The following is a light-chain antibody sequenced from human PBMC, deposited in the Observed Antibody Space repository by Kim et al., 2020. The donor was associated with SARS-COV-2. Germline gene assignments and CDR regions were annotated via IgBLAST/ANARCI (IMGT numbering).Light chain of an antibody. J-gene: IGKJ4*01. Sequence: EIVMTQSPATLSVSPGERATLSCRASQSLGSNLAWYQQKPGQPPRLLIYGASTRATGIPARFSGSGSGTEFTLTISSLQSEDFAVYYCQQYDKWPLTFGGGTKLEI. V-gene: IGKV3-15*01. CDR3: QQYDKWPLT. CDR2: GAS. CDR1: QSLGSN.